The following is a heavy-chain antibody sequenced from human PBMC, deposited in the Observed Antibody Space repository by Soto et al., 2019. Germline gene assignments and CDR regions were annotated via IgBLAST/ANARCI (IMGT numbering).Heavy chain of an antibody. CDR3: ARERTTVSRFDY. J-gene: IGHJ4*02. CDR2: INAGSGTS. V-gene: IGHV1-3*01. CDR1: GYTFTKYA. D-gene: IGHD4-17*01. Sequence: GASVKVSCKASGYTFTKYALHWVRQAPGQRLEWMGWINAGSGTSTYSQKFQGRVTITRDTSTNTAYMDLSSLTSEDTAVYYCARERTTVSRFDYWGQGTLVTVSS.